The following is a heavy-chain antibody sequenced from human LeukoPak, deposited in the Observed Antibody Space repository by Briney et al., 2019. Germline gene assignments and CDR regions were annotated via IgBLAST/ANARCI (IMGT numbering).Heavy chain of an antibody. CDR2: IRYDGSNK. D-gene: IGHD1-1*01. Sequence: GGPLRLSGAASGFPFSSYAMHWVRQAPGKGLEGVAFIRYDGSNKYYADSVKGRFTISRDNSKNTLYLQMNSLRAEDTAVYYCAKFSSTIETIDYWGQGTLVTVSS. CDR3: AKFSSTIETIDY. CDR1: GFPFSSYA. V-gene: IGHV3-30*02. J-gene: IGHJ4*02.